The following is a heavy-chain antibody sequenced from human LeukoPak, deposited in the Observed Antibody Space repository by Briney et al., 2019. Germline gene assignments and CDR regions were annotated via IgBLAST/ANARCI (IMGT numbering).Heavy chain of an antibody. CDR3: ARARVVGATRGYYYYYYMDV. D-gene: IGHD1-26*01. V-gene: IGHV4-34*01. CDR2: INHSGST. J-gene: IGHJ6*03. CDR1: GGSFSGYY. Sequence: SETLSLTCAVYGGSFSGYYWSWIRQPPGKGLGWIGEINHSGSTNYNPSLKSRVTISVDTSKNQFSLKLSSVTAADTAVYYCARARVVGATRGYYYYYYMDVWGKGTTVTVSS.